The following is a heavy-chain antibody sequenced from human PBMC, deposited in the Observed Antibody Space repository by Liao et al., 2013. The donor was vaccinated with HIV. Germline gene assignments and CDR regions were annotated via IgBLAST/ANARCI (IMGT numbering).Heavy chain of an antibody. CDR1: GGSISSYY. V-gene: IGHV4-4*07. CDR3: ASLRFGDSAADTFDI. D-gene: IGHD3-10*01. CDR2: IYSSGSA. Sequence: QVQLQESGPGLVKPSETLSLTCTVSGGSISSYYWSWIRQPAGKGLEWIGRIYSSGSANYNPSLKSRVTISIDRSKNQFSLKLSSVTAADTAVYYCASLRFGDSAADTFDIWGQGTMVTVSS. J-gene: IGHJ3*02.